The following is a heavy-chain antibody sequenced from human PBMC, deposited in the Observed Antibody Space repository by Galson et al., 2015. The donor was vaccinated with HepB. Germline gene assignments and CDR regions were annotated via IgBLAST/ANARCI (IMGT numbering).Heavy chain of an antibody. V-gene: IGHV3-30*03. J-gene: IGHJ4*02. Sequence: SLRLSCAASGFTFSHYGMHWVRQAPGKGLEWVAVISYDGSNKHYADSVKGRFTLFRDKSKSTLYLQMNSLRIEDTSVYYCARDRDTAMDRSTGYFDYWGQGTLVTVSS. CDR2: ISYDGSNK. D-gene: IGHD5-18*01. CDR1: GFTFSHYG. CDR3: ARDRDTAMDRSTGYFDY.